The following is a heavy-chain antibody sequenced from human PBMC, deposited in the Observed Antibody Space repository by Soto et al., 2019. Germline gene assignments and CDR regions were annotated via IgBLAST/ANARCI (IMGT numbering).Heavy chain of an antibody. V-gene: IGHV4-59*02. CDR2: IFYRGNT. D-gene: IGHD2-2*01. Sequence: SETLSLTCTVSGGSVSGYYWSWIRQTPGKGLEWIGYIFYRGNTLYNPSLQSRATISVDTSQNRFALSLSSVTAADTAVYYCTRHAIIPKLQYGMDVWGQGASVTVSS. CDR3: TRHAIIPKLQYGMDV. CDR1: GGSVSGYY. J-gene: IGHJ6*02.